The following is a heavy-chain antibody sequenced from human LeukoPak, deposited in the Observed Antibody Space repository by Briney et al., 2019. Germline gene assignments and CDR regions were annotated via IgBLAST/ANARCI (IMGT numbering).Heavy chain of an antibody. CDR2: MSYDGNKK. CDR1: GFTFSAHA. CDR3: ARDGDTAIRGVNFDY. D-gene: IGHD3-10*01. Sequence: GRSLRLSCAASGFTFSAHAIHWVRQAPGKGLEWVAVMSYDGNKKYCADSVKGRFTISRDNSKNTLYLQMNSLITEDTAVYYCARDGDTAIRGVNFDYWGQGTLVTVSS. V-gene: IGHV3-30-3*01. J-gene: IGHJ4*02.